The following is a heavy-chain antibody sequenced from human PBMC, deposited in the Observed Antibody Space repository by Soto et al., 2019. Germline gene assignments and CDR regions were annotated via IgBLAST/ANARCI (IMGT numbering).Heavy chain of an antibody. D-gene: IGHD5-18*01. J-gene: IGHJ6*02. CDR1: GFTFSNYA. CDR2: ISYDGSDK. CDR3: ARDTGPNGYNYYYFGMDV. V-gene: IGHV3-30-3*01. Sequence: GGSLRLSCAASGFTFSNYAMHWVRQAPGKGLEWVAVISYDGSDKYNANSVKGRFTISRDNSKNTLYLQVNSLRAEDTAVYYCARDTGPNGYNYYYFGMDVWGQGTTVTVS.